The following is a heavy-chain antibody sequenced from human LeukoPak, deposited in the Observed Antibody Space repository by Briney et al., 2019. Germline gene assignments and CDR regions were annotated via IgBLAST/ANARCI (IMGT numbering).Heavy chain of an antibody. J-gene: IGHJ4*02. CDR3: ARSKGLRWPIDY. Sequence: GGSLRLSCAASGFTFSSYAMHWVRQAPGKGLEWVAVISYDGSNKYYADSVKGRFTISRDNSKNTLYLQMNSLRAEDTAAYYCARSKGLRWPIDYWGQGTLVTVSS. V-gene: IGHV3-30*01. CDR1: GFTFSSYA. D-gene: IGHD4-23*01. CDR2: ISYDGSNK.